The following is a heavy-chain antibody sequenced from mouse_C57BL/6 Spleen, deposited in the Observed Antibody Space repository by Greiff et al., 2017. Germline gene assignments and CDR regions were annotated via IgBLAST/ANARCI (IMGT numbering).Heavy chain of an antibody. Sequence: QVQLKQSGPGLVAPSQSLSITCTVSGFSLTSYGVDWVRQSPGKGLEWLGVIWGVGSTNYNSALKSRLSISKDNSKSQVFLKMNSLQTDDTAMYYCASGDYESRFAYWGQGTLVTVSA. CDR3: ASGDYESRFAY. D-gene: IGHD2-4*01. J-gene: IGHJ3*01. V-gene: IGHV2-6*01. CDR1: GFSLTSYG. CDR2: IWGVGST.